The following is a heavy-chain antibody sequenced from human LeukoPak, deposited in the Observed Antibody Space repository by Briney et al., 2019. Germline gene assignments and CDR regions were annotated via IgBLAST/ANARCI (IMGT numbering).Heavy chain of an antibody. J-gene: IGHJ4*02. D-gene: IGHD1-1*01. CDR1: GFTFSSYG. V-gene: IGHV3-33*06. Sequence: GGSLRLSCAASGFTFSSYGMHWVRQAVGKGLEWVAVIWNDGTIKYYADSVKGRFTISRDNSENTLYLQMNSLRAEDTAVYYCAQNWNLDSWGQGTLVTVSS. CDR2: IWNDGTIK. CDR3: AQNWNLDS.